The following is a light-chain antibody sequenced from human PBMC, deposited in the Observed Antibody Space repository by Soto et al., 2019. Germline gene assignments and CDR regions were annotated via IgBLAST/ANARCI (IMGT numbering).Light chain of an antibody. Sequence: DIVMTQSPDSLAVSLGERATINCKSSQSVLYNSNSKNYLAWYQQKVGQPPKLLIYWASTRESGVPDRFSGSGSATDFTLTISSLQAEDVLVYYCQQYYSPPLTLGGGTSVDIK. V-gene: IGKV4-1*01. CDR3: QQYYSPPLT. CDR2: WAS. CDR1: QSVLYNSNSKNY. J-gene: IGKJ4*01.